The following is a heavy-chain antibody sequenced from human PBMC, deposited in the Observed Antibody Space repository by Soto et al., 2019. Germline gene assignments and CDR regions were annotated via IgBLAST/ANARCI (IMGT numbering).Heavy chain of an antibody. V-gene: IGHV1-69*13. CDR3: ARTYSSSSPVVIY. CDR2: IIPIFGAA. CDR1: GGTFSSYA. Sequence: SVKVSCKASGGTFSSYAISWVRQAPGQGLEWMGGIIPIFGAANYAQKFQGRVTITADESTSTAYMELSSLRSEDTAVYYCARTYSSSSPVVIYWGQGTLVTVSS. J-gene: IGHJ4*02. D-gene: IGHD6-6*01.